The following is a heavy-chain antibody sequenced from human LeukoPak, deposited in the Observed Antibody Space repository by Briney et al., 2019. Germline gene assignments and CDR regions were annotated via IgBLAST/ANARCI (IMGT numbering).Heavy chain of an antibody. CDR1: GFTFSSYA. V-gene: IGHV3-30-3*01. Sequence: PGGSLRLSCAASGFTFSSYAMHWVRQAPGKGLEWVAVISYDGSNKYYADSVKGRFTISRDNPKNTLYLQMNSLRAEDTAVYYCASLYSGNPLWGQGTLVTVSS. D-gene: IGHD4-23*01. CDR3: ASLYSGNPL. J-gene: IGHJ4*02. CDR2: ISYDGSNK.